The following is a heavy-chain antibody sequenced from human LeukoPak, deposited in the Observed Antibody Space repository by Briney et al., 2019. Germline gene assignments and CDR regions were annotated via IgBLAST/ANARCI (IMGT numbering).Heavy chain of an antibody. V-gene: IGHV1-18*01. CDR2: ISAHNGNT. D-gene: IGHD7-27*01. CDR1: DYTFTSYG. CDR3: ARGPPNWGYDY. Sequence: GASVKVSCKASDYTFTSYGISWVRQAPGQELEWMGWISAHNGNTNYAQKVQDRVTLTTDPSTSTAYMELSSLRSDDTAVYYCARGPPNWGYDYWGPGTLVTVSS. J-gene: IGHJ4*02.